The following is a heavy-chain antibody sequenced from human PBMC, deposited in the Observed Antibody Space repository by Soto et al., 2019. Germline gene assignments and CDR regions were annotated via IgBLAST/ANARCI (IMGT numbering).Heavy chain of an antibody. Sequence: QVQLQQWGAGLLKPSETLSLTCAVYGGSFGFYYWSWIRQSPGRGLEWSGEINHSGRANYNPALRSRVNRSLDTSKNQFSLKLNSVTAADTAIYYCARVKVVDATFSKYHYMDVWGKGTTVNVSS. CDR2: INHSGRA. J-gene: IGHJ6*03. D-gene: IGHD2-8*02. CDR3: ARVKVVDATFSKYHYMDV. CDR1: GGSFGFYY. V-gene: IGHV4-34*01.